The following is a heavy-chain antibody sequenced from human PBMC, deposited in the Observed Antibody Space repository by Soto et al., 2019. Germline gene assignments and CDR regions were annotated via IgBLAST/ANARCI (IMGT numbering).Heavy chain of an antibody. CDR2: ISYDGSNK. V-gene: IGHV3-30*18. CDR3: AKDGPYCSGGSCYGDLDY. J-gene: IGHJ4*02. Sequence: GGSLRLSCAASGFTFSSYGMHWVRQAPGKGLEWVAVISYDGSNKYYADSVKGRFTISRDNSKNTLYLQMNSLRAEDTAVYYCAKDGPYCSGGSCYGDLDYWGQGTLVTVSS. D-gene: IGHD2-15*01. CDR1: GFTFSSYG.